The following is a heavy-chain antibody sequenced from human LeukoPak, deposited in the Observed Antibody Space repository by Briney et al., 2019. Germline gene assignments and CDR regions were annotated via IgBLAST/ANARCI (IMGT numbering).Heavy chain of an antibody. Sequence: GGSLRLSCAASGFTFSSYEMNWVRQAPGKGLEWISAISGSSSNVYYAASVRGRFTISRDNAENSLYLQLNTMRAEDTAVYYCARGFRDTAMFLDYWGQGTLDTVSS. CDR2: ISGSSSNV. J-gene: IGHJ4*02. CDR3: ARGFRDTAMFLDY. CDR1: GFTFSSYE. V-gene: IGHV3-48*03. D-gene: IGHD5-18*01.